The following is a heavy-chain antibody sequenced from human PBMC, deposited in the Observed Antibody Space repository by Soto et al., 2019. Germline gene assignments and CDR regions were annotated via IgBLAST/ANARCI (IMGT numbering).Heavy chain of an antibody. CDR1: GGSISSYY. V-gene: IGHV4-59*08. D-gene: IGHD4-17*01. J-gene: IGHJ4*02. CDR2: IYYSEST. CDR3: ARRYGPGFDY. Sequence: QVQLQESGPGLVKPSETLSLTCTVSGGSISSYYWSWIRQHPGKGLEWIGYIYYSESTNYNPSLKSRVTISVDTSKNPFALKLSSVTAADTAVYYCARRYGPGFDYGGQGTLVTASS.